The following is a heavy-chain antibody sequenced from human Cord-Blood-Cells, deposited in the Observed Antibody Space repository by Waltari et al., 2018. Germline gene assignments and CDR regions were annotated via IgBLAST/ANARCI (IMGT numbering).Heavy chain of an antibody. CDR1: GGTFSSYA. Sequence: QVQLVQSGAEVKKPGSSVKVSCKASGGTFSSYAISWVRQAPGQALGWMGGIRPLVGNANDAQKFQGRVTITADESTRTAYMELSSLRSEDTAVYYCARVGGYCSSTSCIMGAFDIWGQGTMVTVCS. J-gene: IGHJ3*02. CDR2: IRPLVGNA. V-gene: IGHV1-69*01. CDR3: ARVGGYCSSTSCIMGAFDI. D-gene: IGHD2-2*01.